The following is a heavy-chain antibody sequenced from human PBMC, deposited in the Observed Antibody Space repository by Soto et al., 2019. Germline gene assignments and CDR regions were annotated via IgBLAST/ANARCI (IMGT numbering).Heavy chain of an antibody. Sequence: QVQLQESGPGLVKPSQTLSLTCTVSGGSISSGDYYWSWIRQPPGKGLVWIGYIYYSGSTYYNPSLKSRVTISVDTSKNQFSLKLSSVTAADTAVYYCAREGLTVVTLGGMDVWGQGTTVTVSS. J-gene: IGHJ6*02. CDR2: IYYSGST. CDR3: AREGLTVVTLGGMDV. V-gene: IGHV4-30-4*01. CDR1: GGSISSGDYY. D-gene: IGHD2-15*01.